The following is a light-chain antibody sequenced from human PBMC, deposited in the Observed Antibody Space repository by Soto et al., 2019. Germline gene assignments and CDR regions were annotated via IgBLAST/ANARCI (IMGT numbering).Light chain of an antibody. J-gene: IGKJ3*01. Sequence: DIQMTQSPSTLSASVGDRVTITCRASQSISSWLAWYQQKPGKAPKLLIYDASSLESGVPSRFSGSGTRTEFTKTIIRLQPDDFAPYNHQQYNSYSRFTFGPGTKVDIK. CDR2: DAS. CDR1: QSISSW. V-gene: IGKV1-5*01. CDR3: QQYNSYSRFT.